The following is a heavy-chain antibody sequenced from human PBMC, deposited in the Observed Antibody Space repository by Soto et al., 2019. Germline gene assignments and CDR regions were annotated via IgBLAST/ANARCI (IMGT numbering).Heavy chain of an antibody. CDR2: ITDTSGTT. J-gene: IGHJ4*02. CDR1: GFIFSSYA. V-gene: IGHV3-23*01. CDR3: AKDPKRYCTNGVCFQLRYFDS. Sequence: EVQLLESGGGLVQPGGSLRLSCAASGFIFSSYAMSWVRQAPGKGLEWVSGITDTSGTTYYADSVKGRFTISRDNSKNTLFLQMNSLRAEDTAVYYCAKDPKRYCTNGVCFQLRYFDSWGLGTLVTVSP. D-gene: IGHD2-8*01.